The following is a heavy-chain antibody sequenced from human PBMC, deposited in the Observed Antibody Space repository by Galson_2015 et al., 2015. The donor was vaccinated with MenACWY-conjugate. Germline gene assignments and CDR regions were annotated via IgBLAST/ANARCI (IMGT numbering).Heavy chain of an antibody. D-gene: IGHD1-26*01. Sequence: SLRLSCAASGFIFNTYWVHWVRQAPGKGLVWVSRINPGGSSTIYADSVKDRFTISRDNAKNTLYLQMNSLRPGDTAVFYCAKSRGASFYFDSWGQGTLVTVSS. V-gene: IGHV3-74*01. CDR3: AKSRGASFYFDS. CDR2: INPGGSST. J-gene: IGHJ4*02. CDR1: GFIFNTYW.